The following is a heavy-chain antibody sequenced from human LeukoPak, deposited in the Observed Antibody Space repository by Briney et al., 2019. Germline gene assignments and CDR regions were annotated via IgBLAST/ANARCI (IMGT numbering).Heavy chain of an antibody. Sequence: SETLSLTCTVSGGSISSYYWSWIRQPPGKGLEWIGYIYYSGSTNYNPSLKSRVTISVDTSKNQFSLKLSSVTAADTAVYYCARDYPRGMDVWGQGTTVTVSS. CDR1: GGSISSYY. V-gene: IGHV4-59*12. J-gene: IGHJ6*02. CDR2: IYYSGST. CDR3: ARDYPRGMDV.